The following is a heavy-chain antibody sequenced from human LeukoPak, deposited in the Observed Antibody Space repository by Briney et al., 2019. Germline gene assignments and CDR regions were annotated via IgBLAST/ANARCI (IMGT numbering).Heavy chain of an antibody. D-gene: IGHD6-13*01. CDR3: ARVWSSTWYAGGFDY. CDR1: GGSFSGYY. J-gene: IGHJ4*02. Sequence: PSETLSLTCAVYGGSFSGYYWSWIRQPPGEGLEWIGEINHSGSTNYNPSLKSRVTISVDTSKNQFSLKLTSVTAPDTAVYYCARVWSSTWYAGGFDYWGQGTLVTVSS. V-gene: IGHV4-34*01. CDR2: INHSGST.